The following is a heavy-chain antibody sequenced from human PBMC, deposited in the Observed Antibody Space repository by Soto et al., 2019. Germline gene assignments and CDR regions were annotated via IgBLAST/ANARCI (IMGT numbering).Heavy chain of an antibody. CDR2: ISAYNGNT. CDR1: GYTFTSYG. V-gene: IGHV1-18*01. J-gene: IGHJ5*02. CDR3: ARDKSKAVAGNWFDP. Sequence: QVQLVQSGAEVKKPGASVKVSCKASGYTFTSYGISWVRQAPGQGLEWMGWISAYNGNTNYAQKLQGRVTMTTDTTTSTAYMELRSLRSDDTAVYYCARDKSKAVAGNWFDPWGQGTLVTVSS. D-gene: IGHD6-19*01.